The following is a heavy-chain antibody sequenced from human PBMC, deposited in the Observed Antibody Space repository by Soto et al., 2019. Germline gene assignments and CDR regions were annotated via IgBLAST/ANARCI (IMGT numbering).Heavy chain of an antibody. Sequence: SETLSLTCTVSGGSISSYYWSWIRQPPGKGLEWIGYIYYSGSTNYNPSLKSRVTISVDTSKNQFCLKLSSVTAADTAVYYCARGYDSSGYYYYYYGMDVWGQGTTVTVSS. CDR2: IYYSGST. J-gene: IGHJ6*02. CDR3: ARGYDSSGYYYYYYGMDV. CDR1: GGSISSYY. D-gene: IGHD3-22*01. V-gene: IGHV4-59*01.